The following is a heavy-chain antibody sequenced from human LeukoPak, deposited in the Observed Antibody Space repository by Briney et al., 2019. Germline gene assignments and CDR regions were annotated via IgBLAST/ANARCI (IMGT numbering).Heavy chain of an antibody. CDR3: ARALCSSTSCLKPNNWFDP. V-gene: IGHV4-34*01. Sequence: SETLSLTCAVYGGSFSGYYWSWIRQPPGKGLEWIGEINHSGSTNYNPSLKSRVTISVDTSKNQFSLKLSSVTAADTAVYYCARALCSSTSCLKPNNWFDPWGQGTLVTVSS. J-gene: IGHJ5*02. CDR2: INHSGST. D-gene: IGHD2-2*01. CDR1: GGSFSGYY.